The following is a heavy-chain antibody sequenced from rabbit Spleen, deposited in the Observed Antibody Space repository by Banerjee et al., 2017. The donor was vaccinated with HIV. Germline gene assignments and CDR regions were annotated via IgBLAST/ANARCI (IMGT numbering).Heavy chain of an antibody. D-gene: IGHD4-1*01. CDR3: ARDLDAVIGWNFGW. J-gene: IGHJ6*01. CDR2: INAITGKA. CDR1: GFDFNIYG. V-gene: IGHV1S45*01. Sequence: QEQLVESGGGLVQPGGSLKLSCKASGFDFNIYGVSWVRQAPGKGLEWIACINAITGKAVYASWAKGRFTFSKTSSTTVTLQATSLTAADTATYFCARDLDAVIGWNFGWWGPGTLVTVS.